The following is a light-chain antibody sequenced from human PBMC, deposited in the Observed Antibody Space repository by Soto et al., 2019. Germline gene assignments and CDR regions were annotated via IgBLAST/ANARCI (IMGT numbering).Light chain of an antibody. CDR3: QQYGSSGT. CDR2: GAS. J-gene: IGKJ1*01. Sequence: ESVLTQSTGNQALYEGARATLSCRASQSVSKNYLAWSKQKPGQAPRILIYGASNRATGIPDRFSGIGSGTDFTLPIRRLAPEDSAVDDCQQYGSSGTFGLGTKVDI. CDR1: QSVSKNY. V-gene: IGKV3-20*01.